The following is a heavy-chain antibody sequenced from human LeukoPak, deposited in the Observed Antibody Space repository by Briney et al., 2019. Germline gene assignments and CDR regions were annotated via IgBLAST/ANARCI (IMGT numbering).Heavy chain of an antibody. D-gene: IGHD1-26*01. V-gene: IGHV1-8*01. CDR3: ARVAVGATRDWFDP. Sequence: ASVKVSCKASGYTFTSYDINWVRQATGQGLEWMGWMNPNSGNTGYAQKFQGRVTMTRNTSISTAYMELSSLRSEDTAVYYCARVAVGATRDWFDPWGQGTLVTVSS. CDR2: MNPNSGNT. CDR1: GYTFTSYD. J-gene: IGHJ5*02.